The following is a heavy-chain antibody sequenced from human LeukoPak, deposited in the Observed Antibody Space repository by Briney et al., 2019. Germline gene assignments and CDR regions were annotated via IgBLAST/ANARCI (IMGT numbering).Heavy chain of an antibody. CDR1: GGSFSGYY. CDR2: INHSGST. J-gene: IGHJ4*02. Sequence: SETLSLTCAVYGGSFSGYYWSWIRQPPGKGLEWIGEINHSGSTNYNPSLKSRVTISVDTSKNQFSLKLSSVTAADTAVYYCATVHMTTILYWGQGTLVTVSS. V-gene: IGHV4-34*01. D-gene: IGHD5-24*01. CDR3: ATVHMTTILY.